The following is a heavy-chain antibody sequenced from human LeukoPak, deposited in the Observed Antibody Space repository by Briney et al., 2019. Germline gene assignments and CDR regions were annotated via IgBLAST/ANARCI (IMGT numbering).Heavy chain of an antibody. CDR3: ARQIRAGYSGYMGY. CDR2: IWYDGSNK. J-gene: IGHJ4*02. CDR1: GFTFSSYG. Sequence: GGSLRLSCAASGFTFSSYGMHWVRQAPGKGLEWVAVIWYDGSNKYYADSVKGRFTISRDNSKNTLYLQMNSLRAEDTAVYYCARQIRAGYSGYMGYWGQGTLVTVSS. D-gene: IGHD5-12*01. V-gene: IGHV3-33*01.